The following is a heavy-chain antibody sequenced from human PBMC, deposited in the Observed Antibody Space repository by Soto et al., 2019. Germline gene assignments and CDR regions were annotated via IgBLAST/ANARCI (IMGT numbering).Heavy chain of an antibody. Sequence: EVQLVESGGGLVKPGGSLRLSCAASGFTFSSYSMNWVRQAPGKGLEWVSSISSSSSYIYYADSVKGRFTISRDNAKNSLYLQMNSLRAEDTAAYYCARDQPGYSYGYGFGYWGQGTLVTVSS. CDR3: ARDQPGYSYGYGFGY. D-gene: IGHD5-18*01. J-gene: IGHJ4*02. V-gene: IGHV3-21*01. CDR2: ISSSSSYI. CDR1: GFTFSSYS.